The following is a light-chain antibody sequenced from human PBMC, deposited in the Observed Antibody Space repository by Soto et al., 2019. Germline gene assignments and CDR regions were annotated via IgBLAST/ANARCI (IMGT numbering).Light chain of an antibody. J-gene: IGLJ2*01. CDR2: EVS. V-gene: IGLV2-14*01. CDR3: SSYTTSYTVV. Sequence: QSALTQPASVSGSPGQSITISCIGTSSDVGVYNYVSWYQQHPGKAPKLMIYEVSNRPSGVSNRSSGSKSDTTASLTISGLQAEDEADYYCSSYTTSYTVVFGGGTKLTVL. CDR1: SSDVGVYNY.